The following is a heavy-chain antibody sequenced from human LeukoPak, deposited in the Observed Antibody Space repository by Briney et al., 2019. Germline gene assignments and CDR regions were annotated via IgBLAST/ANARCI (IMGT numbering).Heavy chain of an antibody. CDR2: AYYSGST. Sequence: PSETLSLTCSVFDGSISNYYWSWIRQPPGKVLEWIGYAYYSGSTTYNPSLESRVTISVDTSKNQFSLKLTAVTAADTAVYYCARNSAVATSRSWFDPWGQGTLVTVSS. CDR3: ARNSAVATSRSWFDP. J-gene: IGHJ5*02. CDR1: DGSISNYY. V-gene: IGHV4-59*08. D-gene: IGHD6-19*01.